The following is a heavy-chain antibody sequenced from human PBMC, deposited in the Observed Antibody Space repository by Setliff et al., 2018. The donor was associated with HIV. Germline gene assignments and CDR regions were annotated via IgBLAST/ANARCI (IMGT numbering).Heavy chain of an antibody. J-gene: IGHJ4*02. CDR1: GFTFSSYS. V-gene: IGHV3-23*01. Sequence: GSLRLSCAASGFTFSSYSMNWVRQAPGKGLEWVSAISSGGEIMFYADSVKGSFNISRDNSKNTLYLQMISLRADDTAVYYCAKSLLVAGNDYWGQGTLVTVSS. CDR2: ISSGGEIM. D-gene: IGHD2-8*02. CDR3: AKSLLVAGNDY.